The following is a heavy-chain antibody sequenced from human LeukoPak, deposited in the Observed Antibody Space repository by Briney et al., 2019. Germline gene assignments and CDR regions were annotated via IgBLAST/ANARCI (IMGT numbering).Heavy chain of an antibody. CDR3: AREGGRRARWLQSRDNDALDI. J-gene: IGHJ3*02. CDR2: IDSSGGST. V-gene: IGHV1-46*01. D-gene: IGHD5-24*01. Sequence: ASVKVSCKASGYTFTSYEMHWVRQAPGQGLEWMGIIDSSGGSTSYAQKFQGRVTMTRDTSTSTVYMDLSSLRSEDTAVYYCAREGGRRARWLQSRDNDALDIWGQGTMVTVSS. CDR1: GYTFTSYE.